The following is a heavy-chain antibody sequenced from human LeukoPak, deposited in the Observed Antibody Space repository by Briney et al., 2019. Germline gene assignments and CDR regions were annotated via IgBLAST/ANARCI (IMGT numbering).Heavy chain of an antibody. Sequence: GGSLRLSCAASGFTFSSYAMSWVRQAPGKGLEWVSAISGSGGSTYYADSVKGRFTISRDNSKNTLYLQMNSLRAEDTAVYYCAKDSVVVPAAPSGYWGQGTLVTVSS. V-gene: IGHV3-23*01. CDR2: ISGSGGST. CDR3: AKDSVVVPAAPSGY. J-gene: IGHJ4*02. D-gene: IGHD2-2*01. CDR1: GFTFSSYA.